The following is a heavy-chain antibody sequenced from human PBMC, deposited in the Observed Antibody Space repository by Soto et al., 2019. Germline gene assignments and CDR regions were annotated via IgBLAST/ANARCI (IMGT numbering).Heavy chain of an antibody. J-gene: IGHJ5*02. CDR2: IYYSGST. Sequence: PSETLSLTCTVSGGSISSYYWSWIRQPPGKGLEWIGYIYYSGSTNYNPSLKSRVTISVDTSKNQFSLKLSSVTAADTAVYYCARRLGLAADWFDPWGQGTLVTVSS. CDR3: ARRLGLAADWFDP. CDR1: GGSISSYY. V-gene: IGHV4-59*08. D-gene: IGHD6-13*01.